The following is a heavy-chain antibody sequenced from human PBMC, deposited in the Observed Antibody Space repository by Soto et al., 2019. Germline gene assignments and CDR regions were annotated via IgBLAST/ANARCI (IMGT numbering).Heavy chain of an antibody. J-gene: IGHJ5*02. V-gene: IGHV3-30*18. Sequence: GGSLRLSCAASGFTFSGYGMHWVRQAPGKGLEWVAVISYDGSNKYYADSVKGRFTISRDNSKNTLYLQMNSLRAEDTAVYYCAKGREHVLRFLEWWFDPWGQGTLVTVSS. CDR3: AKGREHVLRFLEWWFDP. CDR1: GFTFSGYG. CDR2: ISYDGSNK. D-gene: IGHD3-3*01.